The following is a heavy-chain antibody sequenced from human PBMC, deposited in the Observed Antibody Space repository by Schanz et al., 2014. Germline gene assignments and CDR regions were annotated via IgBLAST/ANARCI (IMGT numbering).Heavy chain of an antibody. Sequence: EVQLLESGGGLVQPGGSLRLSCAASGFTFSSNAMCWVRQAPGKGLEWVSTITSNGGGTYYADSVKGRFTISRDNAKNTLYLQMSSLRAEDTAVYYCTRDTDYHFDYWGQGTLVTVSS. D-gene: IGHD4-17*01. J-gene: IGHJ4*02. CDR1: GFTFSSNA. CDR3: TRDTDYHFDY. CDR2: ITSNGGGT. V-gene: IGHV3-23*01.